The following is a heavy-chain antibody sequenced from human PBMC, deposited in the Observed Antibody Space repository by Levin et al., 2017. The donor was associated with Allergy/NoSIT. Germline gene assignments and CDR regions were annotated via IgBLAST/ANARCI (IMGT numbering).Heavy chain of an antibody. CDR1: GFTFSDYY. CDR3: ARGSVWDGSGGRFDP. V-gene: IGHV3-11*01. CDR2: ISSSGSTI. Sequence: GESLKISCAASGFTFSDYYMSWIRQAPGKGLEWVSYISSSGSTIYYADSVKGRFTISRDNAKNSLYLQMNSLRAEDTAVYYCARGSVWDGSGGRFDPWGQGTLVTVSS. J-gene: IGHJ5*02. D-gene: IGHD2-15*01.